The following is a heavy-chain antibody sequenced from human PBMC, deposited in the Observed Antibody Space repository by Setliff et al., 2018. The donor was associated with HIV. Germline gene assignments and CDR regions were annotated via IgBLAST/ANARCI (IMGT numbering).Heavy chain of an antibody. CDR3: ARFPHEREPKT. CDR2: FYTTGN. Sequence: SETLSLTCTVFGDFISSSSYYWAWIRRRPGKGLEWIGSFYTTGNVYSPSFKSRVSISIDTAKTQLSLRLTSLSAADTAVYYCARFPHEREPKTWGQGTLVTVSS. V-gene: IGHV4-39*01. J-gene: IGHJ1*01. D-gene: IGHD1-1*01. CDR1: GDFISSSSYY.